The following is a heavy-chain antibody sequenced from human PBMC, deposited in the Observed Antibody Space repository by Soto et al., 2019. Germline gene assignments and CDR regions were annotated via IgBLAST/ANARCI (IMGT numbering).Heavy chain of an antibody. V-gene: IGHV3-33*01. CDR1: GFTFSGYA. CDR3: ARRTGSGCGGVYGMDV. D-gene: IGHD2-21*01. J-gene: IGHJ6*02. Sequence: QVQLVESGGGVVQPGRSLRLSCAASGFTFSGYAMHWVRQAPGKGLEWVALTYYDGNNKYYADSVKGRFTISRDNSRNTLYLQLNSLRDEDTAVYYCARRTGSGCGGVYGMDVWRQGTMVTVSS. CDR2: TYYDGNNK.